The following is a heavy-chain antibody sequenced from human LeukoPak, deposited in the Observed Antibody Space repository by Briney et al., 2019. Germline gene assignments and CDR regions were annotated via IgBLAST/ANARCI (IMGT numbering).Heavy chain of an antibody. D-gene: IGHD3-22*01. J-gene: IGHJ4*02. V-gene: IGHV4-39*01. Sequence: SETLSLTCSVSGGSISSSSYYWGWIRQPPGKGLEWIGSIYYSGNTYNNPSLKSRVTISVDTSKNQFSLKLSSVTAADTAVYYCARAHRRYYYDSSGNFDYWGQGTLVTVSS. CDR1: GGSISSSSYY. CDR3: ARAHRRYYYDSSGNFDY. CDR2: IYYSGNT.